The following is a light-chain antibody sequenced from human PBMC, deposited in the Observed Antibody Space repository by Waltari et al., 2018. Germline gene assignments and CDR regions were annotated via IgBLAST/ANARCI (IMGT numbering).Light chain of an antibody. J-gene: IGKJ2*01. V-gene: IGKV1-39*01. CDR2: AAS. CDR3: QQSYSTPRT. CDR1: QSISSY. Sequence: DIQMTQSPSSLSASVGDRVTITCRASQSISSYLNWYQQKPGKAPKLLIYAASSLQSGVPERFSGSGSGTDFTLTISSLQPEDFATYYCQQSYSTPRTFGQGTKLEIK.